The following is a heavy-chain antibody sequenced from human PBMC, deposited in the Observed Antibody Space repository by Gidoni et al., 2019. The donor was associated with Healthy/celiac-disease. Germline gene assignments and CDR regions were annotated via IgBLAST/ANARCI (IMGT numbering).Heavy chain of an antibody. CDR2: MSGSGGST. V-gene: IGHV3-23*01. J-gene: IGHJ4*02. CDR1: GFTFSSHA. Sequence: EVQLLESGGGLVQPGGSLRLACAASGFTFSSHAMSWVRQAPGKGLGWVSAMSGSGGSTYYADSVKGRFTISRDNSKNTLYLQMNSLRAEDTAVYYCAKARGPYCSGGSCQANFDYWGQGTLVTVSS. D-gene: IGHD2-15*01. CDR3: AKARGPYCSGGSCQANFDY.